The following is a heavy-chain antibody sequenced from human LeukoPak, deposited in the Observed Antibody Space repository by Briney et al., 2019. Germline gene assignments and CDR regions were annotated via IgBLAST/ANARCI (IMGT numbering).Heavy chain of an antibody. CDR1: GYTFTGYY. CDR2: INPNSGGT. J-gene: IGHJ4*02. D-gene: IGHD6-13*01. V-gene: IGHV1-2*04. CDR3: ARANSSSWYYFDY. Sequence: GASVKVSCKASGYTFTGYYMHWVRQAPGQGLEWMGRINPNSGGTNYAQKFQGWVTMTRDTSISTAYMELSRLRSDDTAVYYCARANSSSWYYFDYWGQGTLVTVSS.